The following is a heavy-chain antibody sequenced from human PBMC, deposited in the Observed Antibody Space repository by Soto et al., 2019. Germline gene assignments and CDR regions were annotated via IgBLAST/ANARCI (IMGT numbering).Heavy chain of an antibody. D-gene: IGHD1-7*01. V-gene: IGHV3-7*01. CDR3: ARNYAFIQYYYYGMYV. J-gene: IGHJ6*02. Sequence: PGGSLRLSCAASGFTFGSYWMSWVRQAPGQGLEWVANINQDGGDKFYVDSVKGPFTISRDNTKNSLYLQLNSRRAEDTALYYCARNYAFIQYYYYGMYVCGQGTTVTVSS. CDR2: INQDGGDK. CDR1: GFTFGSYW.